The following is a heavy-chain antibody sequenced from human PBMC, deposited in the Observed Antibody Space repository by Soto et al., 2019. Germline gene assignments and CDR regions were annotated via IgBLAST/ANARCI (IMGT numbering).Heavy chain of an antibody. CDR1: GYTFISYY. J-gene: IGHJ6*02. Sequence: GASVKVSCKASGYTFISYYMHWVRHVPGQGLEWMGIINPSGGSTSYAQKFQGRVTMTRDTSTSTVYMELSSLRSEDTAVYYCARRRGYYYYGMDVWGQGTTVTVSS. CDR3: ARRRGYYYYGMDV. CDR2: INPSGGST. V-gene: IGHV1-46*01.